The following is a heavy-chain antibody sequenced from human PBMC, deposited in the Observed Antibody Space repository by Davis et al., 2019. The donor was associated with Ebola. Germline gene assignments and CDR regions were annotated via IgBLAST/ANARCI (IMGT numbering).Heavy chain of an antibody. CDR2: IYPGDSAT. Sequence: PGGSLRLSCKGSGYSFTSYWIGWVRQMPGKGLEWMGIIYPGDSATRYSPSFQGQVTISADKSVSTAYLQWSSLKASDTAMYYCASLTIFGVVIENYWGQGTLVTVSS. D-gene: IGHD3-3*01. CDR3: ASLTIFGVVIENY. J-gene: IGHJ4*02. CDR1: GYSFTSYW. V-gene: IGHV5-51*01.